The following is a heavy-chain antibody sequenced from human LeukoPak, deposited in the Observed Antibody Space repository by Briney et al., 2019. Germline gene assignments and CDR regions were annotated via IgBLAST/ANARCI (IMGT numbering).Heavy chain of an antibody. D-gene: IGHD2-15*01. CDR3: ARAPSGIGLDY. V-gene: IGHV3-33*01. J-gene: IGHJ4*02. CDR1: GFTFSSYG. Sequence: QAGGSLRLSCAASGFTFSSYGMCWVRQAPGKGLEWVAVIWYDGSNKYYADSVKGRFTISRDNSKNTLYLQMNSLRAEDTAVYYCARAPSGIGLDYWGQGTLVTVSS. CDR2: IWYDGSNK.